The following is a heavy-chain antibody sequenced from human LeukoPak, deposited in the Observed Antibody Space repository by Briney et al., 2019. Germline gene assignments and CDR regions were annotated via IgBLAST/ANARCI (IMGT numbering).Heavy chain of an antibody. CDR2: TSSSSSYI. CDR3: ARDLPYGGYYMDV. D-gene: IGHD3-16*01. CDR1: GFTFSSDS. J-gene: IGHJ6*03. V-gene: IGHV3-21*01. Sequence: PGGSLRLSCGASGFTFSSDSMNWVRQAPGEGLDWVSSTSSSSSYIYYANSVKGRFTISRDNAKNSLYLQMNSLRAEDTAVYYCARDLPYGGYYMDVWGKGTTVTVSS.